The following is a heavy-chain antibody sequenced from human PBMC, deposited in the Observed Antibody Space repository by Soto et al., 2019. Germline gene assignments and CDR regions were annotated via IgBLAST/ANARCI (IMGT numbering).Heavy chain of an antibody. J-gene: IGHJ6*02. V-gene: IGHV4-31*03. D-gene: IGHD3-22*01. CDR1: GGSISSGGYY. CDR2: IYYSGST. Sequence: SETLSLTCTVSGGSISSGGYYWSWIRQHPGKGLEWIGYIYYSGSTYYNPSLKSRVIISVDTSKNQFSLRLSSVTAADTAVYYCARDKYYYDSSGHDLTMDVWGQGTTVTVSS. CDR3: ARDKYYYDSSGHDLTMDV.